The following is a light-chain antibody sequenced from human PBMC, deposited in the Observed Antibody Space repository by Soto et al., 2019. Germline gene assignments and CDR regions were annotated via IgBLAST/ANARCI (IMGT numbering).Light chain of an antibody. CDR2: AAS. CDR1: QSISSY. V-gene: IGKV1-39*01. J-gene: IGKJ4*02. Sequence: DIQMTQSPSSLSASVGDRVTITCRASQSISSYLNWYQQKPGKAPKLLIYAASILQSGVPSRFSGSGSGTDFTLTIRSLQPEDFATYYCQQSYSTLTLDGGTKVEIK. CDR3: QQSYSTLT.